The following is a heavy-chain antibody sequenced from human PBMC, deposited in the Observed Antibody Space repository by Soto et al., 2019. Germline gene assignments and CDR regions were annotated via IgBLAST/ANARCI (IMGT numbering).Heavy chain of an antibody. CDR1: GYSFTSYW. CDR3: ARRYYGIAARHYYGMDV. V-gene: IGHV5-51*01. Sequence: LGESLKISCKGSGYSFTSYWIGWVRQTPGKGLEWMGIIYPGDSDTRYSPSFQGQVTISADKSISTAYLQWSSLKASDTAMYYCARRYYGIAARHYYGMDVWGQGTTVTVSS. D-gene: IGHD6-6*01. J-gene: IGHJ6*02. CDR2: IYPGDSDT.